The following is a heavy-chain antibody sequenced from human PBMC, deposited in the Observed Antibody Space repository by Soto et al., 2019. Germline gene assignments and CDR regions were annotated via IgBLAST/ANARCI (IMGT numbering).Heavy chain of an antibody. J-gene: IGHJ3*01. Sequence: QITLKESGPTLVNPTQTLTLTCAFSGFSLSTSEVGVAWIRQPPGKALEWLALIYWNDDKRYSPSLKSRFTITKHTSRNQVFLTMTNMDPVDTATYYCAHRRGGFYSDSATYYHDAFDVWGQGTMVTVSS. CDR1: GFSLSTSEVG. CDR2: IYWNDDK. D-gene: IGHD3-10*01. CDR3: AHRRGGFYSDSATYYHDAFDV. V-gene: IGHV2-5*01.